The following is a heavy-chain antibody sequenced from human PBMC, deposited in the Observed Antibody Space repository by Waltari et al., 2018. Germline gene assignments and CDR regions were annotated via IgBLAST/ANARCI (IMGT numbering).Heavy chain of an antibody. CDR3: AREKSGSYYVRRNWFDP. V-gene: IGHV4-34*01. CDR1: GGSFSGYY. J-gene: IGHJ5*02. CDR2: INHSGST. D-gene: IGHD1-26*01. Sequence: QVQLQQWGAGLLKPSETLSLTSAVHGGSFSGYYWSWIRQPPGKGLEWIGEINHSGSTNYNPYLKSRVTISVDTSKNQFSLKLSSVTAADTAVYYCAREKSGSYYVRRNWFDPWGQGTLVTVSS.